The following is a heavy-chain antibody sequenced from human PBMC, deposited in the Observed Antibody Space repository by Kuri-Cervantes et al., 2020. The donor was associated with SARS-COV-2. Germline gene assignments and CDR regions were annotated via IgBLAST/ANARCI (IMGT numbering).Heavy chain of an antibody. V-gene: IGHV3-30*04. CDR1: GFTFSSYA. CDR3: ATEGGIDDPFDY. Sequence: GESLKISCAASGFTFSSYAMHWVRQALGKGLEWVAVISYDGSNKYYADSAKGRFTIFRDNSKNTLYLQMNSLRAEDTAVYYCATEGGIDDPFDYWGQGTLVTISS. D-gene: IGHD3-3*01. CDR2: ISYDGSNK. J-gene: IGHJ4*02.